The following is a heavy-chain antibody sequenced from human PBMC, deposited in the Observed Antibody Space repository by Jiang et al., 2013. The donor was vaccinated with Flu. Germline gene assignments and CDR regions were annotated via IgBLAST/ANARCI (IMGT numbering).Heavy chain of an antibody. CDR1: GYNFARYW. V-gene: IGHV5-51*01. CDR2: IYPGDSDT. J-gene: IGHJ4*02. D-gene: IGHD6-13*01. CDR3: AKGGSNWLKDY. Sequence: AEVKKPGESLKISCKASGYNFARYWIGWVRQMPGKGLEWMGIIYPGDSDTRYSPSFQGQVTISADKSINTAYLQWSSLKASDTAIYYCAKGGSNWLKDYWGQGTLVTVSS.